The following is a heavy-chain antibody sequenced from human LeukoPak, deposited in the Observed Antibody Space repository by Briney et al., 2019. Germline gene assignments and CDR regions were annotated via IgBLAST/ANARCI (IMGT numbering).Heavy chain of an antibody. CDR3: ARELIMTTVTINYYYYRDV. J-gene: IGHJ6*03. Sequence: GGSLRLSCAASGFTFSSYWMSWVRQAPGKGLEWVANIKQDGSEKYYVDSVKGRFTISRDNAKNSLYLQMNSLRAEDTAVYYCARELIMTTVTINYYYYRDVWGKGTTVTVSS. D-gene: IGHD4-17*01. CDR1: GFTFSSYW. V-gene: IGHV3-7*01. CDR2: IKQDGSEK.